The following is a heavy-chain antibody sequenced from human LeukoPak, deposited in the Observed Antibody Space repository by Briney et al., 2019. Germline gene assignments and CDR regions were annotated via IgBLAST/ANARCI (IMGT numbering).Heavy chain of an antibody. CDR3: AVHNSGFCY. CDR2: IIPSGHTT. Sequence: GGSLRLSCVASGFTFSSHGMNWVRQAPGKGLEWVSGIIPSGHTTYYADSVKGRFTISRDNSKNTLYLQMNSLRAEDTAVYYCAVHNSGFCYWGQGTQVTVSS. V-gene: IGHV3-23*01. D-gene: IGHD3-22*01. CDR1: GFTFSSHG. J-gene: IGHJ4*02.